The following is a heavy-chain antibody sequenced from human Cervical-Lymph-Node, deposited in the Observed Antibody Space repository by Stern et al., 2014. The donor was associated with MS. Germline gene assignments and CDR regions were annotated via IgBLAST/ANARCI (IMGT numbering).Heavy chain of an antibody. Sequence: QVQLQESGPRLVKPSETLSLTCTVSGGSVSGCAVSWSWIRQSPGNGLEGIGNIYYVGIVSYTPSLKSRVTISVDTSKNQVSLELNSVTAADTAVYYCARNSSTRYFDSWGQGILVTVSS. CDR3: ARNSSTRYFDS. J-gene: IGHJ4*02. CDR2: IYYVGIV. V-gene: IGHV4-61*08. CDR1: GGSVSGCAVS. D-gene: IGHD2-2*01.